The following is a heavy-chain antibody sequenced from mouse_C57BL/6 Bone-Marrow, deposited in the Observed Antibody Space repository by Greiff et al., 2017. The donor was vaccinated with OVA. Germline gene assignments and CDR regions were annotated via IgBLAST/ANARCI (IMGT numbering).Heavy chain of an antibody. CDR2: INPYNGGT. CDR3: ARDGHYYGSSYDWYFDV. Sequence: VQLQQSGPVLVKPGASVKMSCKASGYTFTDYYMNWVKQSHGKSLEWIGVINPYNGGTSYNQKFKGKATLTVDKSSSTAYMELNSLTSEDSAVYYCARDGHYYGSSYDWYFDVWGTGTTVTVAS. D-gene: IGHD1-1*01. V-gene: IGHV1-19*01. CDR1: GYTFTDYY. J-gene: IGHJ1*03.